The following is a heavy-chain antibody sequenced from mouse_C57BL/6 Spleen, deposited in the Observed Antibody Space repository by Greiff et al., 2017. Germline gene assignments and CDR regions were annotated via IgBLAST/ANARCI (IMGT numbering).Heavy chain of an antibody. D-gene: IGHD3-2*02. CDR1: GFTFTDYY. V-gene: IGHV7-3*01. J-gene: IGHJ3*01. CDR3: ARSTSQATWFAY. Sequence: DVKLVESGGGLVQPGGSLSLSCAASGFTFTDYYMSWVRQPPGKALEWLGFIRNKANGYTTEYSASVKGRFTISRDNSQSILYLQMNALRAEDSATYYCARSTSQATWFAYWGQGTLVTVSA. CDR2: IRNKANGYTT.